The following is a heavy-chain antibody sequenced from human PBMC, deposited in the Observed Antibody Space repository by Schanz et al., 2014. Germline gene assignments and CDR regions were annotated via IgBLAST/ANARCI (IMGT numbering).Heavy chain of an antibody. Sequence: EVQLLESGGGLVQPGGSLRLSCAASGFSFSIFAMTWVRQAPGQGLEWVSTISGSGGDTYPADSVKGRFTISRDNSKNMVFLQMTSLRAEDTAVYYCAKEKGGHSGYDLVFWGQGTLLIVSS. CDR2: ISGSGGDT. D-gene: IGHD5-12*01. J-gene: IGHJ4*02. CDR3: AKEKGGHSGYDLVF. CDR1: GFSFSIFA. V-gene: IGHV3-23*01.